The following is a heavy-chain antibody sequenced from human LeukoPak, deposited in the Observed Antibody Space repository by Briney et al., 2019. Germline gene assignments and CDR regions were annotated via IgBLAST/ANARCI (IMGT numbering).Heavy chain of an antibody. Sequence: GGSLRLSRAASGFTFSNSWMSWVRQAPGKGLEWVAYIKQDGSEQFYVDSVKGRFTISRDNAKNSLYLQMNSLRAEDTAVYYCAELGITMIGGVWGKGTTVTISS. CDR1: GFTFSNSW. V-gene: IGHV3-7*01. CDR2: IKQDGSEQ. J-gene: IGHJ6*04. D-gene: IGHD3-10*02. CDR3: AELGITMIGGV.